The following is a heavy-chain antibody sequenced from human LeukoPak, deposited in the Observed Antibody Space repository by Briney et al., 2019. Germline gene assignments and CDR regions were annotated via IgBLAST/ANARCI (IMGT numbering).Heavy chain of an antibody. CDR3: ANYYYYYMDV. V-gene: IGHV3-66*01. Sequence: GGSLRLSCAASGFTFSNAWMSWVRQAPGKGLEWVSVIYSGGSTYYADSVKGRFTISRDNSKNTLYLQMNSLRAEDTAVYYCANYYYYYMDVWGKGTTVTISS. CDR2: IYSGGST. J-gene: IGHJ6*03. CDR1: GFTFSNAW.